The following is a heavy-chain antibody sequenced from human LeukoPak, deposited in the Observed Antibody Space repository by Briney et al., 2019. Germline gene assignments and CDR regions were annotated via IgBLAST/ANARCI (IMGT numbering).Heavy chain of an antibody. CDR3: ARLGVIVVANWFDP. CDR1: GGSISSRNW. V-gene: IGHV4-4*02. Sequence: PSETLSLTCAVSGGSISSRNWWSWVRQPPGKGLEWIGEIYHSGSTNYNPSLKTRVTISVDKSKNQFSLKLRSVTAADTAVYYCARLGVIVVANWFDPWGQGTLVTVSS. J-gene: IGHJ5*02. D-gene: IGHD3-22*01. CDR2: IYHSGST.